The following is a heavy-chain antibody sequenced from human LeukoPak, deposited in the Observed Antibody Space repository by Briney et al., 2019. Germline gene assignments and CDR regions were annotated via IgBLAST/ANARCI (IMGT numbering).Heavy chain of an antibody. CDR1: AAISSFD. CDR2: VFHTGHT. CDR3: AGSIFGYPWFDP. V-gene: IGHV4-59*01. D-gene: IGHD3-9*01. Sequence: PSETLSLTCTVSAAISSFDWSWLRQPPGKGLEWIGYVFHTGHTNYNPSLKSRVTMSIDPSKDQFSLEVTSVTAADTAVYYCAGSIFGYPWFDPWGQGTLVTVSS. J-gene: IGHJ5*02.